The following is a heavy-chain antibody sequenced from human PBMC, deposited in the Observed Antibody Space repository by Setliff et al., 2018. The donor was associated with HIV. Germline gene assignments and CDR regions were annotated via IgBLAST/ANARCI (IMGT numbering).Heavy chain of an antibody. CDR3: ARGVAAAGL. V-gene: IGHV4-34*01. CDR1: GGSFSGYD. Sequence: SETLSLTCGVYGGSFSGYDWNWSWIRQPPGKGLEWIGEINHSGFTNYNPSLKSRVTISVDTSKNQFSLKLSSVTAADTAVYYCARGVAAAGLWGQGTLVTSPQ. D-gene: IGHD6-13*01. CDR2: INHSGFT. J-gene: IGHJ4*02.